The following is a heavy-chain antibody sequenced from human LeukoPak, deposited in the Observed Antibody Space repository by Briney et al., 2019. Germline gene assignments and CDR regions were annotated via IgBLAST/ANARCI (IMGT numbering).Heavy chain of an antibody. V-gene: IGHV4-39*01. J-gene: IGHJ3*02. D-gene: IGHD3-10*01. CDR2: IYYSGST. Sequence: PSETLSLTCTVSGGSISSSSYYWGWNRQPPGKGLEWIGSIYYSGSTYYNPSLKSRVTISVDTSKNQFSLKLSSVTAADTAVYYCARLTMVRGVPDAFDIWGQGTMVTVSS. CDR3: ARLTMVRGVPDAFDI. CDR1: GGSISSSSYY.